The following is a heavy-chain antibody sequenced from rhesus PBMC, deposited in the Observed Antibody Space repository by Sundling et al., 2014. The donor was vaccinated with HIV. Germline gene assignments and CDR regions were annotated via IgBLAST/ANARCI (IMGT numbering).Heavy chain of an antibody. CDR3: ARSLAGTSGYFDY. D-gene: IGHD1-1*01. CDR2: IYSKSEST. CDR1: GGSITGHY. Sequence: QVQLQESGPGLVKPSETLSLTCAVSGGSITGHYWNWIRQPPGKGLEWIGGIYSKSESTNYNPSLKSRVIISKDTSKNQFSLKLNSVTAADTAVYYCARSLAGTSGYFDYWGQGVLVTVSS. V-gene: IGHV4S13*01. J-gene: IGHJ4*01.